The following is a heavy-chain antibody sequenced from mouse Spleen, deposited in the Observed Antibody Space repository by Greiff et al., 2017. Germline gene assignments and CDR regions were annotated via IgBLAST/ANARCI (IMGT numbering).Heavy chain of an antibody. CDR2: IDPENGDT. V-gene: IGHV14-4*01. D-gene: IGHD1-1*02. J-gene: IGHJ1*01. CDR1: GFNIKDDY. CDR3: TTGDGSPYWYFDV. Sequence: EVQLQQSGAELVRPGASVKLSCTASGFNIKDDYMHWVKQRPEQGLEWIGWIDPENGDTEYASKFQGKATITADTSSNTAYLQLSSLTSEDTAVYYCTTGDGSPYWYFDVWGAGTTVTVSS.